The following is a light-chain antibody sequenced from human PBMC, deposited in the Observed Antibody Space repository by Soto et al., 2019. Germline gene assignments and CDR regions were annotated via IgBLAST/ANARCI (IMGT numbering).Light chain of an antibody. CDR2: EVS. J-gene: IGLJ3*02. CDR1: SSDVGGYNY. V-gene: IGLV2-14*01. Sequence: QSALTQPASVYGSPGQSITISCTGTSSDVGGYNYVSWYQQHPGKAPKLMIYEVSNRPSGVSNRFSGSKSGNTASLTISGLQDEDEADYYCSSYTSSSTRVFGGGTQLTVL. CDR3: SSYTSSSTRV.